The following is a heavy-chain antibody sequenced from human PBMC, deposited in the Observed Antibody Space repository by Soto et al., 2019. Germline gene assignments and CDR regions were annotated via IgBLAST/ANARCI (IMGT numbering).Heavy chain of an antibody. CDR1: CGSISSGGYS. J-gene: IGHJ5*02. D-gene: IGHD3-3*01. Sequence: SETLSLTCAVSCGSISSGGYSWSWIRQPAGKGLEWIGRVYSSGGTHYNPSLKSRVTISLDTSKNQFSLRLLSVTDADTAVYYCARGQRFSDWFDPWGQGTLVTVSS. CDR3: ARGQRFSDWFDP. V-gene: IGHV4-61*02. CDR2: VYSSGGT.